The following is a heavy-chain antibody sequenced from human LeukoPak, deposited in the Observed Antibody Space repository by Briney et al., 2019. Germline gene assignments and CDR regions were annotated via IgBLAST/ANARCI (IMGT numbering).Heavy chain of an antibody. V-gene: IGHV3-11*01. CDR2: ISSSGSTI. CDR3: AKPGGPGIAARGAFDL. D-gene: IGHD6-25*01. CDR1: GFTFSDYY. J-gene: IGHJ3*01. Sequence: GGSLRLSCAASGFTFSDYYMSWIRQAPGKGLEWVSYISSSGSTIYYADSVKGRFTVSRDNSKNTLQLQMNSLRADDTALYYCAKPGGPGIAARGAFDLWGQGTTVTVSS.